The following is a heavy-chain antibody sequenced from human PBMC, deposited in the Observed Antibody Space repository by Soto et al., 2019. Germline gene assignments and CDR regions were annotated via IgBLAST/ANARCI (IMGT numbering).Heavy chain of an antibody. V-gene: IGHV3-33*01. D-gene: IGHD1-26*01. J-gene: IGHJ4*02. Sequence: QVQLVESGGGVVQPGRSLRLSCAASGFTFSSYGMHWVRQAPGKGLEWVAVIWYDGSNKYYADSVKGRFTISRDNSKNTPYLQMNSLRAEDTAVYYCARVSEGGSYYGGLDYWGQGTLVTVSS. CDR2: IWYDGSNK. CDR3: ARVSEGGSYYGGLDY. CDR1: GFTFSSYG.